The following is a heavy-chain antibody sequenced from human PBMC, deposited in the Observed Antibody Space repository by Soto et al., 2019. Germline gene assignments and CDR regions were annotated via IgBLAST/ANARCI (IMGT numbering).Heavy chain of an antibody. CDR3: ARVGPGAEAWFGP. V-gene: IGHV1-18*01. CDR1: GYTFSTYG. CDR2: ISLYSDGT. Sequence: QVQLVQSGGEVKRPGASVKVSCKTSGYTFSTYGITWVRQAPGQPLEWLGWISLYSDGTNYAQKFQGRVSITTDTSTTTAYMELRSLRSDDTAVYSCARVGPGAEAWFGPWGQGTLVTVSS. J-gene: IGHJ5*02.